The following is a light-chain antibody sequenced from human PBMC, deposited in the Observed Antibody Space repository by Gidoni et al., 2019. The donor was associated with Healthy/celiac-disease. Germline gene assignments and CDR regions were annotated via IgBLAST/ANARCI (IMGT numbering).Light chain of an antibody. CDR1: QHISSW. Sequence: DIQMTQSPSTLSASVGDRVTITCRASQHISSWLAWYQQKPGKAPNLLIYDAASLESGVPSRFSGSGAGTEFTLTISHLQPDDFATYYCQQYNSYPWTFGQGTKVEIK. V-gene: IGKV1-5*01. J-gene: IGKJ1*01. CDR3: QQYNSYPWT. CDR2: DAA.